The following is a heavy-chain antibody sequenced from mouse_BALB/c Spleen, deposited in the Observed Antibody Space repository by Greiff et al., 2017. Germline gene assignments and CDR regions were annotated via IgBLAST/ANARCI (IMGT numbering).Heavy chain of an antibody. J-gene: IGHJ1*01. CDR1: GFDFSRYW. Sequence: EVMLVESGGGLVQPGGSLKLSCAASGFDFSRYWMSWVRQAPGKGLEWIGEINPDSSTINYTPSLKDKFIISRDNAKNTLYLQMSKVRSEDTALYYCARPSYGSSYDWYFDVWGAGTTVTVSS. CDR3: ARPSYGSSYDWYFDV. CDR2: INPDSSTI. V-gene: IGHV4-1*02. D-gene: IGHD1-1*01.